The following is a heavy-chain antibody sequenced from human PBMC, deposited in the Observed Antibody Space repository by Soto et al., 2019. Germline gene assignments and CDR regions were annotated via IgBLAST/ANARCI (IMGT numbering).Heavy chain of an antibody. V-gene: IGHV1-18*01. CDR1: GYTFTSYG. CDR3: ARSVHYYDSSGEGAFDI. CDR2: ISAYNGNT. D-gene: IGHD3-22*01. Sequence: ASVKVSCKASGYTFTSYGISWVRQAPGQGLEWMGWISAYNGNTNYAQKLQGRVTMTTDTSTSTAYMELRSLRSDDTAVYYCARSVHYYDSSGEGAFDIWGQGTMVTVSS. J-gene: IGHJ3*02.